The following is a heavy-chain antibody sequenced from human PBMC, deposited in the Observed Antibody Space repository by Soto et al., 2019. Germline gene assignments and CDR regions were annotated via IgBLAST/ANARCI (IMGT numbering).Heavy chain of an antibody. CDR1: GGSFSGYY. D-gene: IGHD1-26*01. V-gene: IGHV4-34*01. CDR2: INHSGST. CDR3: ESQVGATTNY. Sequence: PSETLSPTCAVYGGSFSGYYWSWIRQPPGKGLEWIGEINHSGSTNYNPSLKSRVTISVDTSKSQCSLKLRSVTAADTAVYYCESQVGATTNYWGQGTLVTVSS. J-gene: IGHJ4*02.